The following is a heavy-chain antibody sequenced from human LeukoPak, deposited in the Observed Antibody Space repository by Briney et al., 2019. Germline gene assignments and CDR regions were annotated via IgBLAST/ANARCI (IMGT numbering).Heavy chain of an antibody. Sequence: PGGSLRLSCAASGFTFSSYAMNWARQAPGKGLEWVSGISGSGGSTYYADSVKGRVTISRDNSKNTLYLQMNSLRAEDTAVYYCAKDLSSSWNYFDYWGQGTLVTVSS. V-gene: IGHV3-23*01. CDR1: GFTFSSYA. D-gene: IGHD6-13*01. CDR2: ISGSGGST. CDR3: AKDLSSSWNYFDY. J-gene: IGHJ4*02.